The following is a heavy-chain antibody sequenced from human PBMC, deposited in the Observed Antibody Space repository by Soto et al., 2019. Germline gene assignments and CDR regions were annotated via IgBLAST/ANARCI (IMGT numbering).Heavy chain of an antibody. CDR1: GGSVSDKTYY. D-gene: IGHD4-17*01. V-gene: IGHV4-61*01. Sequence: KASETLSLTCSVSGGSVSDKTYYWSWIRQPPGKRLEWIGYVYYSGTTNYNPSLKSRVTISVDLSKNQFSLRLSSVTTADTALYYCARTTAVPNSLRSRYFFDYWGQGTLVTLL. J-gene: IGHJ4*02. CDR3: ARTTAVPNSLRSRYFFDY. CDR2: VYYSGTT.